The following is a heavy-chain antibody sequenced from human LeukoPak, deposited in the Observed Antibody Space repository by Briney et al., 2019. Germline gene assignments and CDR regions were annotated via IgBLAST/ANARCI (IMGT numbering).Heavy chain of an antibody. Sequence: HPGGSLRLSCAASGFTFSNYGIHWVRQAPGKGLEWVALISYDGSNKFYADSVEGRFTISRDNSKNMLFLQMNSLRPEDTASYYCAQSGRPYGSGRAGKYYMDVWGKGTTVTVSS. J-gene: IGHJ6*03. CDR2: ISYDGSNK. CDR1: GFTFSNYG. CDR3: AQSGRPYGSGRAGKYYMDV. V-gene: IGHV3-30*03. D-gene: IGHD3-10*01.